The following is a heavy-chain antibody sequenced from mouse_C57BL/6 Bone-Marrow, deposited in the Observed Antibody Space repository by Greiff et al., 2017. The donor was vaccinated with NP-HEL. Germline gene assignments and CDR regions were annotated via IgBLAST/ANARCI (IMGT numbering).Heavy chain of an antibody. V-gene: IGHV5-12*01. CDR2: ISNGGGST. J-gene: IGHJ2*01. CDR1: GFTFSDYY. CDR3: ARQSEDYDGFSYYFDY. Sequence: EVKLMESGGGLVQPGGSLKLSCAASGFTFSDYYMYWVRQTPEKRLEWVAYISNGGGSTYYPDTVKGRFTISRDNAKNTLYLQMSRLKSEDTAMYYCARQSEDYDGFSYYFDYWGQGTTLTVSS. D-gene: IGHD2-4*01.